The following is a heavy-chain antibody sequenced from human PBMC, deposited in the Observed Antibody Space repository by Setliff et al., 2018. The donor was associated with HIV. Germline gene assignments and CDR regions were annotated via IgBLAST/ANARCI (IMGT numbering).Heavy chain of an antibody. V-gene: IGHV4-61*03. D-gene: IGHD1-1*01. CDR1: GYSVSSRSYY. CDR3: AQLGMVDDFDY. J-gene: IGHJ4*02. CDR2: IYYSGST. Sequence: PSETLSLTCAVSGYSVSSRSYYWSWIRQPPGKGLEWIGYIYYSGSTNYNPSLKSRVTISVDTSKNHFSLKLRSVTAADTAVYYCAQLGMVDDFDYWGQGTLVTVSS.